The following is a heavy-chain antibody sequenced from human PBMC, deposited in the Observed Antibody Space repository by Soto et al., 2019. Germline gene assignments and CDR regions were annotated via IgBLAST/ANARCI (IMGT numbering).Heavy chain of an antibody. CDR1: GGSISSYY. CDR3: ARWAFCSTTNCYPDS. V-gene: IGHV4-59*08. Sequence: QVQLQESGPGLVKPSETLSLTCTVSGGSISSYYWSWIRQPPGKGLEWIAYIYYSGSAPYNPSLKSRVTISIDTSKTQFSLRLSSVTAADTAVYYCARWAFCSTTNCYPDSWGQGTLVAVSS. D-gene: IGHD2-2*01. J-gene: IGHJ4*02. CDR2: IYYSGSA.